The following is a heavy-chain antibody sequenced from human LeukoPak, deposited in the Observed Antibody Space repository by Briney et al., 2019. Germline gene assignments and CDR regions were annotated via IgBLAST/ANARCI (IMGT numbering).Heavy chain of an antibody. V-gene: IGHV3-9*01. Sequence: GGSLRLSCAASGFTFDDYAMHWVRQAPGKGLEWVSGISWNSGSIGYADSVKGRFTISRDNAKNSLYLQMNSLRAEDTALYYCAKVKGRVAYSSGVFDYWGQGTLVTVSS. J-gene: IGHJ4*02. D-gene: IGHD6-19*01. CDR3: AKVKGRVAYSSGVFDY. CDR1: GFTFDDYA. CDR2: ISWNSGSI.